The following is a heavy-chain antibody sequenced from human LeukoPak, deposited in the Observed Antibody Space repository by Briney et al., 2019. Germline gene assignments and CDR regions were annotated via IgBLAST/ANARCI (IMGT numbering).Heavy chain of an antibody. CDR3: VRAVSGTLGGAFDI. Sequence: GASVKVSCKASGYTFIDYFNHWMRQTPGQGLEWLGWINPNSGVTRYAQKFQDRVTMTRDTAAYMELSSLKSDDTAVYYCVRAVSGTLGGAFDIWGQGTAVTVSS. D-gene: IGHD1-7*01. CDR1: GYTFIDYF. J-gene: IGHJ3*02. V-gene: IGHV1-2*02. CDR2: INPNSGVT.